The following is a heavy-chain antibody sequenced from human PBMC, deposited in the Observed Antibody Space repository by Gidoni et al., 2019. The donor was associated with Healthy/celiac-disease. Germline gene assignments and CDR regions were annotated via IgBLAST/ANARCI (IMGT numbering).Heavy chain of an antibody. V-gene: IGHV3-30*03. CDR3: ARRSGADAFDI. CDR1: GFTFSSYG. CDR2: ISYDGSNK. J-gene: IGHJ3*02. D-gene: IGHD3-10*01. Sequence: QVQLVASGGGVVQPGRSLRLSCAAPGFTFSSYGMHWVRQAPGKGLEWVAVISYDGSNKYYADSVKGRFTISRDNSKNTLYLQMNSLRAEDTAVYYCARRSGADAFDIWGQGTMVTVS.